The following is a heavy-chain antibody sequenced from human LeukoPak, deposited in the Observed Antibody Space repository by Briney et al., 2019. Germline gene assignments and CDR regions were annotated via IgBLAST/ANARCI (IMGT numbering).Heavy chain of an antibody. CDR2: ISGSGSST. V-gene: IGHV3-23*01. J-gene: IGHJ4*02. CDR3: AKGLYCSSSSCYDPSDY. CDR1: GFTFSNFA. D-gene: IGHD2-2*01. Sequence: GGSLRLSCPASGFTFSNFAMSWVRQAPGKGLEWVSAISGSGSSTYYADSVKGRFTISRDNSKSTLYLQMNSLRAEDTAVYYCAKGLYCSSSSCYDPSDYWGQGTLVTVSS.